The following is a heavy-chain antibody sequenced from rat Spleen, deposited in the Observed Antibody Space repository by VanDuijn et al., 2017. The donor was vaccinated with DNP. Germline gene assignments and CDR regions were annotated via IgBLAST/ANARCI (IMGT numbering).Heavy chain of an antibody. CDR1: GFSLTTYG. Sequence: VQLKESGPGLVQPSQTLSLTCTVSGFSLTTYGVAWVRQPPGKGLEWVATIIYDGTRTYYRDFVKGRFTISRDNAKSTLYLQIDSLRSEDTATYYCVTRPSGNFHYWGQGVMVTVSS. V-gene: IGHV5S10*01. J-gene: IGHJ2*01. CDR2: IIYDGTRT. CDR3: VTRPSGNFHY.